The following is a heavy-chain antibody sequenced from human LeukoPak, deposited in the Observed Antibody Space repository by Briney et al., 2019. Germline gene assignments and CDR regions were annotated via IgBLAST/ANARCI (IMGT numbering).Heavy chain of an antibody. CDR3: SSDEGCSWYSGYYYYYYMDV. V-gene: IGHV1-18*01. CDR2: IRAYNGTT. Sequence: GASVKVSSKVSGYTSTRYGIRWVRQGPGQGLEWRGWIRAYNGTTNYAQKFKGRVPMPTDTPTSTAYMDLRILRSANTHVFSCSSDEGCSWYSGYYYYYYMDVWGKGTTVTVSS. D-gene: IGHD2-15*01. J-gene: IGHJ6*03. CDR1: GYTSTRYG.